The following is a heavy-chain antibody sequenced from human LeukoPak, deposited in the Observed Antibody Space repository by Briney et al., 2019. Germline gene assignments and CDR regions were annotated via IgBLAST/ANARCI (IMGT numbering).Heavy chain of an antibody. V-gene: IGHV3-48*01. J-gene: IGHJ4*02. CDR3: ARGATGDRLGY. D-gene: IGHD7-27*01. CDR1: GFTFSTYS. Sequence: PGGSLRLSCAASGFTFSTYSMNWVRHAPGEGLEWVSYISSSSSTIYYADSVKGRFTISRDNARNSLYLQMNSLRAEDAAVYYCARGATGDRLGYWGQGTLVTVSS. CDR2: ISSSSSTI.